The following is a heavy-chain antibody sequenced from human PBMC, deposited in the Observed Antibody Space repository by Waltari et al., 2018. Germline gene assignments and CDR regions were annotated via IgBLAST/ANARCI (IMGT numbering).Heavy chain of an antibody. CDR2: LYSEGRT. CDR1: GFDVNRNY. Sequence: EMQLVESEGGLVQPGGSLTLSCTASGFDVNRNYMSWVRQAPGKGPEWVSVLYSEGRTFYADAVKCRFTISRHDSKNTLYLQLNSLTPDDTAVYYCARGFTLILGPWGQGALVTVSS. J-gene: IGHJ5*02. CDR3: ARGFTLILGP. D-gene: IGHD3-16*01. V-gene: IGHV3-53*04.